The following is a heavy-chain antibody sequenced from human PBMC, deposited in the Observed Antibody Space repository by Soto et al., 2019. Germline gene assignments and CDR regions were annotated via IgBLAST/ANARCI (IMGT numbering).Heavy chain of an antibody. V-gene: IGHV3-74*01. J-gene: IGHJ6*03. D-gene: IGHD3-10*01. CDR3: ARGWFGPDV. CDR2: IDKVGTDS. CDR1: EFTFSGRS. Sequence: EVQLVESGGGLVPPGGSLRLSCAASEFTFSGRSVHWVRQAPGKGLVWVSGIDKVGTDSTYADSVKGRFTSSRDNDKNTVYLQMKCLRVEDTDVYYCARGWFGPDVWGKGTTVTVSS.